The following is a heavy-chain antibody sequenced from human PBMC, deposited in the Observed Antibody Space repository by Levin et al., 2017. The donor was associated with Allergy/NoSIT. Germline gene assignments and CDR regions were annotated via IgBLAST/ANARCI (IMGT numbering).Heavy chain of an antibody. CDR1: GFTFSSYG. CDR2: ISYDGSNK. Sequence: GGSLRLSCAASGFTFSSYGMHWVRQAPGKGLEWVAVISYDGSNKYYADSVKGRFTISRDNSKNTLYLQMNSLRAEDTAVYYCAKEHYWLLSYNPGFDYWGQGTLVTVSS. V-gene: IGHV3-30*18. D-gene: IGHD1-14*01. J-gene: IGHJ4*02. CDR3: AKEHYWLLSYNPGFDY.